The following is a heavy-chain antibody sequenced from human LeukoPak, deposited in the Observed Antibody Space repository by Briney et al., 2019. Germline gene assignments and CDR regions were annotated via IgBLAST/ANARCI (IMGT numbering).Heavy chain of an antibody. CDR2: IYYSGST. J-gene: IGHJ4*02. D-gene: IGHD3-22*01. Sequence: SETLSLTCTVSGGSISSSSYYWGWIRQPPGKGLEWIGSIYYSGSTYYNPSLKSRVTISVDTSKNQFSLKLSSVTAADTAVYYCARTYYYDSSANRGIGYWGQGTLVTVSS. CDR1: GGSISSSSYY. CDR3: ARTYYYDSSANRGIGY. V-gene: IGHV4-39*07.